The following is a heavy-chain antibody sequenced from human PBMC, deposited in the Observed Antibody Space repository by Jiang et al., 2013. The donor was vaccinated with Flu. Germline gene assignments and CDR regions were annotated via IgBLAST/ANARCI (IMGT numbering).Heavy chain of an antibody. D-gene: IGHD2-2*01. CDR2: ISSSSSYT. J-gene: IGHJ4*02. CDR3: ARAADTSPLSQFDY. V-gene: IGHV3-11*05. Sequence: YISSSSSYTNYADSVKGRXTISRDDAKNSLYLQMNSLRAEDTAVYYCARAADTSPLSQFDYWGQGTLVTVSS.